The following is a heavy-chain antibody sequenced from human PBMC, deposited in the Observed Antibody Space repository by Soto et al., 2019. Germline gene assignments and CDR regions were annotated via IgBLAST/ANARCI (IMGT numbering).Heavy chain of an antibody. CDR3: ARGVTYYYDSSGYYIDY. D-gene: IGHD3-22*01. J-gene: IGHJ4*02. CDR1: GGSISSSSYY. Sequence: SETLSLTCTVSGGSISSSSYYWGWIRQPPGKGLEWIGSIYYSGSTYYNPSLKSRVTISVDTSKNQFSLKLSSVTAADTAVYYCARGVTYYYDSSGYYIDYWGQGTLVTVS. CDR2: IYYSGST. V-gene: IGHV4-39*01.